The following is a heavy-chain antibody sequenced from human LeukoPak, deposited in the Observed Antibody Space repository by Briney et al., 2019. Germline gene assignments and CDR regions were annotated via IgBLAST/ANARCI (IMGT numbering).Heavy chain of an antibody. Sequence: GGSLRLSCAASGFTFSSYAMHWVRQAPGKGLEWVAVISYDGSNKYYADSVKGRFTISRDNSKNTLYLQMNSLRAEDTAVYYCAKARAYCSGGSCSTGPGPLFFDYWGQGTLVTVSS. V-gene: IGHV3-30*04. J-gene: IGHJ4*02. CDR2: ISYDGSNK. D-gene: IGHD2-15*01. CDR3: AKARAYCSGGSCSTGPGPLFFDY. CDR1: GFTFSSYA.